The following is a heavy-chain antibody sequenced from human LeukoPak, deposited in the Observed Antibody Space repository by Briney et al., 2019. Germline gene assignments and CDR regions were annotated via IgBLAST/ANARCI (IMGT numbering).Heavy chain of an antibody. J-gene: IGHJ4*02. Sequence: GGSLRLSCTASGFTFGDSAMSWFRQAPGKGLEWVAFIRSKSYGVTAEYAGSVRGRFTISRDDSKNVIYLQMDSPETEDTAVYYCSRGGGAAYDWVQGTRVTVSS. D-gene: IGHD6-13*01. CDR1: GFTFGDSA. CDR3: SRGGGAAYD. V-gene: IGHV3-49*03. CDR2: IRSKSYGVTA.